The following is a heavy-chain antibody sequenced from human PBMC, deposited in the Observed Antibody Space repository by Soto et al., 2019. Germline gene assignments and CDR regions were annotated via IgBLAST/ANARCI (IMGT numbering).Heavy chain of an antibody. Sequence: GESLKISCQGSGYRFTTYLIGWVRQMPGKGLEWMGIIYPGDSDTRYSPSFQGQVTISADKSVSTAYLQWSSLKASDTAMYYCARASGSSAEDAFDIWGQGTMVTVSS. CDR2: IYPGDSDT. CDR3: ARASGSSAEDAFDI. V-gene: IGHV5-51*01. D-gene: IGHD6-6*01. J-gene: IGHJ3*02. CDR1: GYRFTTYL.